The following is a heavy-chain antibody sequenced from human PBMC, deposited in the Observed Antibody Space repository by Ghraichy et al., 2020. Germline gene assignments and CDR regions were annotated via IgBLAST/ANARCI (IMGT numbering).Heavy chain of an antibody. CDR1: AGSISTGGYY. Sequence: SETLSLTCTVSAGSISTGGYYWSWIRQHPGKGLEWIGYIYYSGSTYYNPSLKSRVTISVDTSKNQFSLKLSSVTAADTAVYYCAAGDGVAAAGHFDYWGQGTLVTVSS. CDR2: IYYSGST. CDR3: AAGDGVAAAGHFDY. D-gene: IGHD6-13*01. J-gene: IGHJ4*02. V-gene: IGHV4-31*03.